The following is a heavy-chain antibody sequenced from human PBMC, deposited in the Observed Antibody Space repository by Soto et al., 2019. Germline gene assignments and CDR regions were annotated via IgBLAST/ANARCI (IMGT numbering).Heavy chain of an antibody. D-gene: IGHD2-2*01. CDR3: AKDVGGHYCTPTSCLYFFHS. CDR2: INPSGGST. Sequence: ASVKVSCKASGYTFTSYYMHWVRQAPGQGLEWMGIINPSGGSTSYAQKFQGRVTMTRDTSTSTVYMELSSLRSEDTAVYFCAKDVGGHYCTPTSCLYFFHSWGRGTLVTVSS. CDR1: GYTFTSYY. V-gene: IGHV1-46*01. J-gene: IGHJ4*02.